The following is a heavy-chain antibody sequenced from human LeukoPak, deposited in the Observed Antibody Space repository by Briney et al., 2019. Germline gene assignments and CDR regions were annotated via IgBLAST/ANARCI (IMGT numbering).Heavy chain of an antibody. V-gene: IGHV3-21*01. D-gene: IGHD2-2*01. J-gene: IGHJ3*02. CDR3: ARDRDIVVVPAVPDAFDI. Sequence: GGSLRLSCAASGFTVSSNYMSWVRQAPGKGLEWDSSISSSSSYIYYADSVKGRFTISRDNAKNSLYLQMNSLRAEDTAVYYCARDRDIVVVPAVPDAFDIWGQGTMVTVSS. CDR1: GFTVSSNY. CDR2: ISSSSSYI.